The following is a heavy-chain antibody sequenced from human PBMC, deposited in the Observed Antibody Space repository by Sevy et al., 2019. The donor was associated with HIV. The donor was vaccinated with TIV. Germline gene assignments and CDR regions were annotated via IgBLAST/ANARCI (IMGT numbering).Heavy chain of an antibody. CDR1: GYGFTTYW. D-gene: IGHD6-19*01. CDR2: ISPEDSEV. CDR3: VLLDVILAGGNYYYYGIDV. V-gene: IGHV5-51*01. J-gene: IGHJ6*02. Sequence: GESLKISCKASGYGFTTYWIGWVRQKPGKGLEWMGIISPEDSEVKHSPFFEGLVTISVDKSITTAYLQWNRLKASDTATYYCVLLDVILAGGNYYYYGIDVWGPGTTVTVSS.